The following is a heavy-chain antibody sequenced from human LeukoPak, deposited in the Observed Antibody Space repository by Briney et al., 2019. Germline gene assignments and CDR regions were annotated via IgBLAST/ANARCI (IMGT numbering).Heavy chain of an antibody. V-gene: IGHV3-33*01. CDR1: GFTFSSYA. CDR3: AREASPKALGY. CDR2: IWYDGSNK. J-gene: IGHJ4*02. Sequence: GGSLRLSCEASGFTFSSYAMHWVRQARGKGLEWVAVIWYDGSNKYYVDSVKGRFTISRDNSKNTLYLQMNSLRAEDTAAYYCAREASPKALGYWGQGTLVTVSS.